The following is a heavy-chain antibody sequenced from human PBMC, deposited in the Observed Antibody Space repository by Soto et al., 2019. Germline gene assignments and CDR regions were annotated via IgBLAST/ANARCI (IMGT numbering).Heavy chain of an antibody. CDR3: ARGSAANDDFWSGYYHWFDP. V-gene: IGHV1-18*01. Sequence: QVQLVQSGAEVKKPGASVKVSCKASGYTFTSYGISWVRQAPGQGLEWMGWISAYNGNTNYAQKLQGRVTMTTDTSTSTAYMELRSLRSDDTTVYYCARGSAANDDFWSGYYHWFDPWGQGTLVTVSS. CDR1: GYTFTSYG. D-gene: IGHD3-3*01. J-gene: IGHJ5*02. CDR2: ISAYNGNT.